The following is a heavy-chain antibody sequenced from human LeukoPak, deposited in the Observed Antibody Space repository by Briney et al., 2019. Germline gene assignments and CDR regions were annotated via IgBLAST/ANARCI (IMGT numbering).Heavy chain of an antibody. CDR2: TYYRSKWYN. Sequence: SQTLSLTCAISGDRVSSNSAAWSWIRQSPSRGLEWLGRTYYRSKWYNDYAVSVKSRITFNPDTSKNQFSLQLNSVTPEDTAVYYCARDHGSSWSSLWYWGQGTLVTVSS. CDR1: GDRVSSNSAA. J-gene: IGHJ4*02. CDR3: ARDHGSSWSSLWY. V-gene: IGHV6-1*01. D-gene: IGHD6-13*01.